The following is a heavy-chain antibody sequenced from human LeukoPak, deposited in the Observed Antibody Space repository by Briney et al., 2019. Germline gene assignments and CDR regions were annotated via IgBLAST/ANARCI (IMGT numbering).Heavy chain of an antibody. D-gene: IGHD5-18*01. J-gene: IGHJ6*02. CDR2: INPSGGST. Sequence: ASVKVSFKASGYTFTSYYMHWVRQAPGQGLEWMGIINPSGGSTSYAQKFQGRVTMTRDTSTSTVYMELSSLKSEDTAVYYCARDTALVTAPVYYGMDVWGQGTTVTVSS. V-gene: IGHV1-46*01. CDR1: GYTFTSYY. CDR3: ARDTALVTAPVYYGMDV.